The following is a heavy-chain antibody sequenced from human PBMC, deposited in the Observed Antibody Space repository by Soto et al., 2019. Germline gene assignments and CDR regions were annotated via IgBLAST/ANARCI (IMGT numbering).Heavy chain of an antibody. CDR2: ISYDGGNK. CDR1: GFTFGSYG. J-gene: IGHJ6*02. V-gene: IGHV3-30*18. D-gene: IGHD5-18*01. Sequence: GGSLRLSCAASGFTFGSYGIHWVRQAPGKGLEWVAVISYDGGNKHYADSVQGRFTISRDNSKNTLYLQMNSLRAEDTALYYCAKVDTAMGYYYYAMDVWGQGTTVTVSS. CDR3: AKVDTAMGYYYYAMDV.